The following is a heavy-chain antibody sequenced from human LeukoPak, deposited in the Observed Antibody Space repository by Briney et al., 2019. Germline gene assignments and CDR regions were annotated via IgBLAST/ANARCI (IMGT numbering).Heavy chain of an antibody. CDR2: IYPGDSQT. Sequence: GESLKISCKGSGYSFTNYWIAWVRQMPGRGLEWMGIIYPGDSQTRYSPSFQGQVTISADKSISTAYLQWSSLKASDTAMYYCARLSGPDAFDIWGQGTMVTVSS. D-gene: IGHD3-3*01. CDR3: ARLSGPDAFDI. CDR1: GYSFTNYW. V-gene: IGHV5-51*01. J-gene: IGHJ3*02.